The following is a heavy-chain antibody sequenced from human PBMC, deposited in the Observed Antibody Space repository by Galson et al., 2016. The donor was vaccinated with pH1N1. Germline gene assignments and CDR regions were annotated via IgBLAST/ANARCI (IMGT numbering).Heavy chain of an antibody. V-gene: IGHV3-9*01. D-gene: IGHD1-26*01. J-gene: IGHJ4*02. Sequence: ISRDNAKNSLFLQMNSLRAEDTALYYCAKVGGFYYGTFVYWGQGTLVTVSS. CDR3: AKVGGFYYGTFVY.